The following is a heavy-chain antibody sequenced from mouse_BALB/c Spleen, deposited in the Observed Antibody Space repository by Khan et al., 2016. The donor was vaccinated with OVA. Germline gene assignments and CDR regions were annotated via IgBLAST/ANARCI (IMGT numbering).Heavy chain of an antibody. CDR1: GYTFTSYD. CDR2: MFPGDGST. CDR3: ARGGYGGFAY. J-gene: IGHJ3*01. D-gene: IGHD2-14*01. V-gene: IGHV1S56*01. Sequence: QVQLQQSGAELVKPGASVKLSCKASGYTFTSYDIYWVRQRLEQGLEWIGWMFPGDGSTKYNENFKGKATLTTDKSSSTAYMQLSRLTSEDSGAYFCARGGYGGFAYWGQGTLVTVSA.